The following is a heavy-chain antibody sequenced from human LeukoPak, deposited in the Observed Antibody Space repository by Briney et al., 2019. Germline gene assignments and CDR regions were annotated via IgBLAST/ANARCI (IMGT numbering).Heavy chain of an antibody. Sequence: PGGSLRLSCAASGFTVSSTYMSWVRQAPGKGLEWVSVIYSGGYTYYADSVKGRFTSSRDNSKNTLYLQMNSLRAEDTAVYYCAREDQQLAGNLDYWGQGTLVTVS. D-gene: IGHD6-13*01. J-gene: IGHJ4*02. CDR1: GFTVSSTY. CDR3: AREDQQLAGNLDY. V-gene: IGHV3-53*01. CDR2: IYSGGYT.